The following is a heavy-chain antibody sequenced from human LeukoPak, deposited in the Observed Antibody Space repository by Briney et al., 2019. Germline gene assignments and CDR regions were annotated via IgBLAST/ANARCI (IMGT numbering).Heavy chain of an antibody. Sequence: ASVKVSCKASGYTFTGYYIHWLRQAPGQGLEWMGWINPNSGGTNSAQKFPGRATMTRDTSITTAYMELSSLRSDDTAVYYCARDHDSWSGLYAFDIWGQGTVVSVSA. V-gene: IGHV1-2*02. J-gene: IGHJ3*02. CDR3: ARDHDSWSGLYAFDI. CDR2: INPNSGGT. CDR1: GYTFTGYY. D-gene: IGHD3-3*01.